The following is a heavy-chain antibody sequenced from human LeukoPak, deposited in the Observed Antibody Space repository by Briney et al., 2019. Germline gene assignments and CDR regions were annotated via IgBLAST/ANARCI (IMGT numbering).Heavy chain of an antibody. Sequence: GGSLRLSCAASGFTVSSNHMSWVRQAPGKGLEWVANIKQDGSEKYYVDSVKGRFTISRDNAKNSLYLQMNSLRAEDTAVYYCARTSLWGQGTLVTVSS. CDR2: IKQDGSEK. CDR1: GFTVSSNH. V-gene: IGHV3-7*01. CDR3: ARTSL. D-gene: IGHD2-2*01. J-gene: IGHJ4*02.